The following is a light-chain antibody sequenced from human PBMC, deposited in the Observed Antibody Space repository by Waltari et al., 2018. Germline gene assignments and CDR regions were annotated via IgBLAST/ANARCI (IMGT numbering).Light chain of an antibody. Sequence: QSVLTQPPSVSGAPGQRVTISCTGRSSNIGAGYDVHWYQQLPGTAPKFLIYGNSNRPSGVRDRFSGSKAGTSASLAITGLQAEDEADYYCQSYDSSLSAVVFGGGTKLTVL. CDR2: GNS. CDR3: QSYDSSLSAVV. CDR1: SSNIGAGYD. V-gene: IGLV1-40*01. J-gene: IGLJ2*01.